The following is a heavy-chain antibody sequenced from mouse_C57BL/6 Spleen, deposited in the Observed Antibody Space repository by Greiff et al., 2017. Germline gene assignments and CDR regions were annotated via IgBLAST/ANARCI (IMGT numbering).Heavy chain of an antibody. CDR2: INPYNGGT. CDR3: ARKGDGYFDY. D-gene: IGHD2-3*01. J-gene: IGHJ2*01. CDR1: GYTFTDYY. V-gene: IGHV1-19*01. Sequence: VQLQQSGPVLVKPGASVKMSCKASGYTFTDYYMNWVKQSHGKSLEWIGVINPYNGGTSYNQKFKGKATLTVDTSSSTAYMELNSLTSEDSAVYYCARKGDGYFDYWGQGTTLTVSS.